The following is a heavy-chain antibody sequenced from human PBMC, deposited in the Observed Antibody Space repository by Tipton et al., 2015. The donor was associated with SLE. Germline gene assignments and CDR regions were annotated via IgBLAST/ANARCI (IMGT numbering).Heavy chain of an antibody. D-gene: IGHD2-2*03. V-gene: IGHV4-34*01. CDR1: GDSIRIYY. CDR3: ARGVAIYWITYYDYYMDV. J-gene: IGHJ6*03. Sequence: TLSLTCTVSGDSIRIYYWSWIRQPPGKGLEWIGDINHSGRIDYNPSLMSRVTISEATSKNQFSLTLTSVTAADTGVYYCARGVAIYWITYYDYYMDVWGKGTTVTVSS. CDR2: INHSGRI.